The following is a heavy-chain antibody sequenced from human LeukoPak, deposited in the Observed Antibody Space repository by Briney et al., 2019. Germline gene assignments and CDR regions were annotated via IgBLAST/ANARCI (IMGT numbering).Heavy chain of an antibody. J-gene: IGHJ4*02. D-gene: IGHD3-9*01. CDR3: AKGGQLLRYFDWFGGDYLDY. V-gene: IGHV3-23*01. Sequence: GGSLRLSCAASGFTFSSYAMSWVRQAPGKGLEWVSAISGSGGSTCYADSVKGRFTISRDNSKNTLYLQMNSLRAEDTAVYYCAKGGQLLRYFDWFGGDYLDYWGQGTLVTVSS. CDR2: ISGSGGST. CDR1: GFTFSSYA.